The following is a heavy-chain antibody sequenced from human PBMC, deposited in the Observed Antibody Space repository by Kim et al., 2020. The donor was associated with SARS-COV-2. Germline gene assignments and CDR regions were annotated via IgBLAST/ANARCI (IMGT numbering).Heavy chain of an antibody. D-gene: IGHD3-3*01. V-gene: IGHV4-34*01. Sequence: SETLSLTCAVFGESLSDFSWTWIRQSSGKGLEWIGEINQSGRTNYNPSLKSRVTISLDTSKNQFSLKVTSVTAAGPGIYYCARGRVGVVPSPVLGLGPFWKYHYMDVWGKGASVTVS. J-gene: IGHJ6*03. CDR1: GESLSDFS. CDR3: ARGRVGVVPSPVLGLGPFWKYHYMDV. CDR2: INQSGRT.